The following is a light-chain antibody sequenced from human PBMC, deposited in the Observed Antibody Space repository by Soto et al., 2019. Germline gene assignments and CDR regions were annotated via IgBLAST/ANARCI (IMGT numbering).Light chain of an antibody. CDR1: QSVSSSY. CDR3: QQYGSIPWT. J-gene: IGKJ1*01. Sequence: EIVLTQSPGTLSLSPGDRATLSCRASQSVSSSYLAWYQQKPGQAPRLLIYGASSRATGIPDRFSGSGSGTDFTLTISRLEPEDFAVYYCQQYGSIPWTFGQGTKVDIK. CDR2: GAS. V-gene: IGKV3-20*01.